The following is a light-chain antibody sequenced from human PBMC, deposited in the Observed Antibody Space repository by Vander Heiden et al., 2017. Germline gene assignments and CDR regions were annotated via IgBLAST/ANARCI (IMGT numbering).Light chain of an antibody. Sequence: SYELTQPPSVSVSPGQTARITCSGECVTKEYSYWDQKKPGQAPGVVIYKDSERPSGIPERFSGSSSGTTVTLTISGVQAEDEADYYCKSADRSGTGVFGGGTKLTVL. V-gene: IGLV3-25*03. CDR2: KDS. CDR1: CVTKEY. CDR3: KSADRSGTGV. J-gene: IGLJ3*02.